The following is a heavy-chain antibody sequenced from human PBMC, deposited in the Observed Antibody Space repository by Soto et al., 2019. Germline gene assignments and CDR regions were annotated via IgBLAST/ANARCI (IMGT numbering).Heavy chain of an antibody. CDR3: AKVSRGRWELLRPRPYYFDY. Sequence: PGGSLRLSCAASGFTFSSYAISWVRQAPGKGLEWVSAISGSGGSTYYADSVKGRFTISRDNSKNTLYLQMNSLRAEDTAVYYCAKVSRGRWELLRPRPYYFDYWGQGTLVTVS. J-gene: IGHJ4*02. D-gene: IGHD1-26*01. V-gene: IGHV3-23*01. CDR1: GFTFSSYA. CDR2: ISGSGGST.